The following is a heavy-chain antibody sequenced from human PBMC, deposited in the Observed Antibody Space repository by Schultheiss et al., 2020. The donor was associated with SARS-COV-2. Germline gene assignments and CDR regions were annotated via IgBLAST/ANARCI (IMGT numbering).Heavy chain of an antibody. CDR2: IYSGGST. V-gene: IGHV3-53*01. D-gene: IGHD6-13*01. J-gene: IGHJ4*02. CDR3: AREGAAAGGDY. CDR1: GFTVSSNY. Sequence: GESLKISCAASGFTVSSNYMSWVRQAPGKGLEWVSVIYSGGSTYYADSVKGRFTISRDNAKNSLYLQMNSLRAEDTAVYYCAREGAAAGGDYWGQGTLVTVSS.